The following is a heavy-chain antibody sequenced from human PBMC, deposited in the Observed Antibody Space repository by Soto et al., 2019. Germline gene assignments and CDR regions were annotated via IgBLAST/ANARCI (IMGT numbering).Heavy chain of an antibody. CDR3: VRQGFCSGASCNHYFYYYAMDV. D-gene: IGHD2-15*01. CDR1: GFSSSSYA. Sequence: DVQLVETGGGLVQPGGSLRLSCAVSGFSSSSYAMNWVRQAPGKGLEWVSFISSRGTTIYYADYVEGRFTIPRDNAQNSLYLQMDSLRDEDTAVYYCVRQGFCSGASCNHYFYYYAMDVWGQGTTVIVSS. V-gene: IGHV3-48*02. J-gene: IGHJ6*02. CDR2: ISSRGTTI.